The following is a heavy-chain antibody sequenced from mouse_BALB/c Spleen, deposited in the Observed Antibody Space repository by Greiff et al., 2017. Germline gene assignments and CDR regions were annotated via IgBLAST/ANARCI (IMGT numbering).Heavy chain of an antibody. Sequence: VQLQQSGPGLVKPSQSLSLTCTVTGYSITSDYAWNWIRQFPGNKLEWMGYISYSGSTSYNPSLKSRISITRDTSKNQFFLQLNSVTTEDTATYYCARGIPITTVVATEDAMDYWGQGTSVTVSS. CDR1: GYSITSDYA. D-gene: IGHD1-1*01. V-gene: IGHV3-2*02. J-gene: IGHJ4*01. CDR3: ARGIPITTVVATEDAMDY. CDR2: ISYSGST.